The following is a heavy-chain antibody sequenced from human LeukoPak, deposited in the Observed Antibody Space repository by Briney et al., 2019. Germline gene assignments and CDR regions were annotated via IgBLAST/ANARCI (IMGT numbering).Heavy chain of an antibody. J-gene: IGHJ4*02. D-gene: IGHD3-10*01. CDR1: GFTFSNYA. CDR2: ISYDGSNK. V-gene: IGHV3-30-3*01. Sequence: PGRSLRLSCAASGFTFSNYAMHWVRQAPGKGLEWVAVISYDGSNKYYANSVKGRFTISRDNSKNTLYVQMDSLRAEDTAVYYCARESKESYGSNFYFWGQGTLVTVSS. CDR3: ARESKESYGSNFYF.